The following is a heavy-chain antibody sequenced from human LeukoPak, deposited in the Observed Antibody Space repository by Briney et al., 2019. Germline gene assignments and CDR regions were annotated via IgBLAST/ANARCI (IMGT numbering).Heavy chain of an antibody. CDR1: GGSISSSSYY. Sequence: SETLSLTCTVSGGSISSSSYYWGWIRQPPGKGLEWIGSIYYSGSTNYNPSLKSRVTMSVDTSKNQFSLKLSSVTAADTAVYYCARDQGYSSSWYYNFDYWGQGTLVTVSS. CDR3: ARDQGYSSSWYYNFDY. V-gene: IGHV4-39*07. CDR2: IYYSGST. D-gene: IGHD6-13*01. J-gene: IGHJ4*02.